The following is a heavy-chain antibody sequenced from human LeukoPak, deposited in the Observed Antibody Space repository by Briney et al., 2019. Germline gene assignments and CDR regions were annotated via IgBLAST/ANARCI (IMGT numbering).Heavy chain of an antibody. D-gene: IGHD6-19*01. Sequence: GGSLRLSCAASGFTFSSYDMHWVRQATGKGLEWVSAIGTAGDTYYPGSVKGRFTISRDNSKNTLYLQMNSLRAEDTAVYYCARDSSSGSTDAFDIWGQGTMVTVSS. CDR3: ARDSSSGSTDAFDI. CDR1: GFTFSSYD. V-gene: IGHV3-13*01. J-gene: IGHJ3*02. CDR2: IGTAGDT.